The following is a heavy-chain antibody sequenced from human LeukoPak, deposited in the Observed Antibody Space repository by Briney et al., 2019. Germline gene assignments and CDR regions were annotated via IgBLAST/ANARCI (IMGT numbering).Heavy chain of an antibody. D-gene: IGHD6-19*01. V-gene: IGHV1-2*02. CDR1: GYTFTGYY. CDR2: INPNSGGT. J-gene: IGHJ4*02. CDR3: ARGPYSSGWEGYFDY. Sequence: GASVKVSCKASGYTFTGYYMHWVRQAPGQGLEWMGGINPNSGGTNYAQKFQGRVTMTRDTSISTAYMELSGLRSDDTAVYYCARGPYSSGWEGYFDYWGQGTLVTVSS.